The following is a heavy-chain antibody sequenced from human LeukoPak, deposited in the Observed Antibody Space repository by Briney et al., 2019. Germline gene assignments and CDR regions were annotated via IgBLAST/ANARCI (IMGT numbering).Heavy chain of an antibody. J-gene: IGHJ5*02. Sequence: GRSLRLSCAASGFTFSDYYMSWIRQAPGKGLEWVSYISSSGSTIYYADSVKGRFTISRDNAKNSLYLQMNSLRAEDTAVYYCARDSYYDSSGHNYNWFDPWGQGTLVTVSS. CDR1: GFTFSDYY. V-gene: IGHV3-11*01. D-gene: IGHD3-22*01. CDR2: ISSSGSTI. CDR3: ARDSYYDSSGHNYNWFDP.